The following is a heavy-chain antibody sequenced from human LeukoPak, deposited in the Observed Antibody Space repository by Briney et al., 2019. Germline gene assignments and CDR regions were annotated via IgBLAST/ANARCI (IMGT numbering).Heavy chain of an antibody. D-gene: IGHD3-10*01. Sequence: PSETLSLTCAVYGGSFSGYYWSWIRQPPGKGLEWIGEINHSGSTNYNPSLKSRVTISVDTSKNQFSLKPSSVTAADTAVYYCARGRYYGSGSYGLYYYYGMDVWGQGTTVTVSS. CDR3: ARGRYYGSGSYGLYYYYGMDV. V-gene: IGHV4-34*01. CDR2: INHSGST. J-gene: IGHJ6*02. CDR1: GGSFSGYY.